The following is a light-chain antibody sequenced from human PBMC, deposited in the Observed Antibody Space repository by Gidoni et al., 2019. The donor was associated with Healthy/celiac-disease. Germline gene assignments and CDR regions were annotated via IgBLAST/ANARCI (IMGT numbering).Light chain of an antibody. Sequence: QSVLYSSNNKNYLAWYQQKPGQPPKLLIYWASTRESGVPDRFSGSGSGTDFTLTISSLQAEDVAVYYCQQYYSTPLTFGQGTKVEIK. V-gene: IGKV4-1*01. CDR3: QQYYSTPLT. CDR2: WAS. CDR1: QSVLYSSNNKNY. J-gene: IGKJ1*01.